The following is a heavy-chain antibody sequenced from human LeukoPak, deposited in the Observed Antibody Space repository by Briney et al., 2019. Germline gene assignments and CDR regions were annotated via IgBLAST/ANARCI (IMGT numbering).Heavy chain of an antibody. D-gene: IGHD6-19*01. Sequence: PGGSLRLSCAASGFTFSSYAMHWVRQAPGKGLEWVAVISYDGSNKYYADSVKGRFTISRDNSKNTLYLQMNSLRAEDTAVYYCARDLLPLRSSGSGYRGQGALVTVSS. V-gene: IGHV3-30*04. CDR3: ARDLLPLRSSGSGY. CDR2: ISYDGSNK. CDR1: GFTFSSYA. J-gene: IGHJ4*02.